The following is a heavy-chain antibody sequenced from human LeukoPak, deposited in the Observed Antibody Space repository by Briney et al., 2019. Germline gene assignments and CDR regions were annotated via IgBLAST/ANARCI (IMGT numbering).Heavy chain of an antibody. CDR2: IYTSGST. J-gene: IGHJ4*02. Sequence: SETLSLTCTGSGGSSSSGSYYWSWIRQPPGKGLEWIGRIYTSGSTNYNPSLKSRVTISVDTSKNQFSLKLSSVTAADTAVYYCARFYDFWRVFDYWGQGTLVTVSS. D-gene: IGHD3-3*01. CDR3: ARFYDFWRVFDY. V-gene: IGHV4-61*02. CDR1: GGSSSSGSYY.